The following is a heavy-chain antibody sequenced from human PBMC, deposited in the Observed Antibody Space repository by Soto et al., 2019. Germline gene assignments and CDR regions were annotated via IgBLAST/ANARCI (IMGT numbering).Heavy chain of an antibody. CDR1: GYTFTSYA. CDR2: INAGNGNT. Sequence: ASVKVSCKASGYTFTSYAMHWVRQAPGQRLEWMGWINAGNGNTKYSQKFQGRVTITRDTSASTAYMELSSLRSEDTAVYYCARGPMVRGVILPFDYWAQGTLVTVSS. V-gene: IGHV1-3*01. CDR3: ARGPMVRGVILPFDY. D-gene: IGHD3-10*01. J-gene: IGHJ4*02.